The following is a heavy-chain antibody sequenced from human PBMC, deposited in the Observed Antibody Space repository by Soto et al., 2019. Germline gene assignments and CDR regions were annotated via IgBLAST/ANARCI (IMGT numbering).Heavy chain of an antibody. J-gene: IGHJ5*02. D-gene: IGHD1-26*01. CDR3: ATSSAGVYGTIIEGQNWFAP. V-gene: IGHV1-46*01. CDR2: INPNGGSI. CDR1: GDTFTSYY. Sequence: AASVXVSCKAPGDTFTSYYMHWVRQAPGHGLEWMGVINPNGGSIRFAQKFQGRVTMTRDTSRSTVYMELRGLTSEETAVYYCATSSAGVYGTIIEGQNWFAPWGQGTLVTVSS.